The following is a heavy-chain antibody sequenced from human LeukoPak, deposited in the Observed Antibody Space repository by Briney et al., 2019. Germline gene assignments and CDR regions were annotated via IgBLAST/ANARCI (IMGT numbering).Heavy chain of an antibody. V-gene: IGHV3-11*04. CDR1: GFTFSDYY. J-gene: IGHJ4*02. CDR2: ISSSGSTI. D-gene: IGHD3-10*01. Sequence: GGSLRLSCAASGFTFSDYYMSWIRQAPGKGLEWVSYISSSGSTIYYADSVKGRFTISRDNAKNSLYLQMNSLRAEDTAVYYCARTHQSQNYYGSGSYARYFDYWGQGTLVTVSS. CDR3: ARTHQSQNYYGSGSYARYFDY.